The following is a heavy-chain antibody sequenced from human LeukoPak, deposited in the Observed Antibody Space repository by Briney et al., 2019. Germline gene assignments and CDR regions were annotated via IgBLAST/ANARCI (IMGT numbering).Heavy chain of an antibody. V-gene: IGHV3-9*01. CDR1: QFTFEDYA. CDR3: AKDILGTTSDAFDI. J-gene: IGHJ3*02. Sequence: PGGSLRLYCAASQFTFEDYAMHWVRQVPGKGLEWVSGITRNSGIIAYADSVKGRFTISRGNANKSLYLHMNSLRPEDTAFYYCAKDILGTTSDAFDIWGQGAMVIVSS. CDR2: ITRNSGII. D-gene: IGHD1-7*01.